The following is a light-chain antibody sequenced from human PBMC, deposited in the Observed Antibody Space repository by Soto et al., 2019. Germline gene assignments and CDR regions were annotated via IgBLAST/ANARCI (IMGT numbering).Light chain of an antibody. Sequence: DIQMTQSPTSLSASVGDRVTITCRASQGIRNFVAWYQQKPGKAPKLLIYAASTLQSGVPSRFSGSGSGTDFSLTINSLQPEDVATSSCQKYSSVPVFGPWTKVEIK. V-gene: IGKV1-27*01. CDR1: QGIRNF. CDR2: AAS. CDR3: QKYSSVPV. J-gene: IGKJ3*01.